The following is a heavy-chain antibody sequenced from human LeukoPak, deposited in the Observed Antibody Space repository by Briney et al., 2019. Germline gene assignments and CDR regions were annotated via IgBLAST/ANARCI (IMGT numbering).Heavy chain of an antibody. CDR2: IGYVGGEK. CDR1: GFTFSSYG. J-gene: IGHJ4*02. V-gene: IGHV3-7*01. D-gene: IGHD3-16*01. CDR3: ARGRGWVDY. Sequence: GRSLRLSCAASGFTFSSYGMHWVRQAPGKGLEWVANIGYVGGEKYYVDSVKGRFTISRDNTKNSLFLQMNSLRVDDMAVYYCARGRGWVDYWGQGTLVTVSS.